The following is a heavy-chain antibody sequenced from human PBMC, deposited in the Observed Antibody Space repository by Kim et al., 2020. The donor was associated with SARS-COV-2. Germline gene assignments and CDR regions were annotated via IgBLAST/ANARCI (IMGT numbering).Heavy chain of an antibody. V-gene: IGHV3-9*01. Sequence: GGSLRLSCAASGFTFDDYAMHWVRQAPGKGLEWVSGISWNSGSIGYADSVKGRFTISRDNAKNSLYLQMNSLRAEDTALYYCAKAGYSGSYLYIFDYWGQGTLVTVSS. J-gene: IGHJ4*02. CDR2: ISWNSGSI. D-gene: IGHD1-26*01. CDR1: GFTFDDYA. CDR3: AKAGYSGSYLYIFDY.